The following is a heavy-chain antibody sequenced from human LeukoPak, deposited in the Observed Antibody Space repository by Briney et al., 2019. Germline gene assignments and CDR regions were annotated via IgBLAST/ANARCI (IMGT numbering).Heavy chain of an antibody. J-gene: IGHJ4*02. CDR1: GFTFSDHY. V-gene: IGHV3-72*01. Sequence: GGSLRLSCTAPGFTFSDHYMDWVRQAPWKGLEWVGRIKNKANSYITEYAPSVKGRFSISRDDSKNSLYLQMNSLKSEDTALYYCARVPTDWGQGTLVTVSS. CDR2: IKNKANSYIT. CDR3: ARVPTD.